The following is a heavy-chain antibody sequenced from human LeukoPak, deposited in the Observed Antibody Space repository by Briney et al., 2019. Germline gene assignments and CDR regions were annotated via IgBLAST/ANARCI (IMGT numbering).Heavy chain of an antibody. CDR2: IHYSGST. V-gene: IGHV4-59*01. CDR1: GGSINSYY. J-gene: IGHJ4*02. CDR3: ARRVHSSSWSSYFDY. Sequence: SETLSLTCTVSGGSINSYYWSWIRQPPGRGLEWIGSIHYSGSTSYNPSLRSRVTISVDKSKNQFFLKPSSVTATDTAVYYGARRVHSSSWSSYFDYWGQETLVTVSS. D-gene: IGHD6-13*01.